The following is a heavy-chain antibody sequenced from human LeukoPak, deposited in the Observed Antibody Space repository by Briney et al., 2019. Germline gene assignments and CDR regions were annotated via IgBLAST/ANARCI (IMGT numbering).Heavy chain of an antibody. CDR3: ARGKLRGYSYGANWFDP. CDR2: INHSGST. D-gene: IGHD5-18*01. J-gene: IGHJ5*02. V-gene: IGHV4-34*01. CDR1: GGSFSCYY. Sequence: SETLSLTFAVYGGSFSCYYWSWIRQPPGKGLEWIGEINHSGSTNYNPSLKSRVTISVDTSKNQFSLKLSSVTAADTAVYYCARGKLRGYSYGANWFDPWGQGTLVTVSS.